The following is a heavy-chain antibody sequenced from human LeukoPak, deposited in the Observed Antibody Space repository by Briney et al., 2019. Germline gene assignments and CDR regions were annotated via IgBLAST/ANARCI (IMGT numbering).Heavy chain of an antibody. V-gene: IGHV3-33*01. CDR3: ARLYGTYPGWFDP. CDR2: IWSDRSNK. D-gene: IGHD4-17*01. CDR1: GFAFSSYG. Sequence: GGSLRLSCAASGFAFSSYGMHRVRQAPGKGLKWGAVIWSDRSNKYYADSVKGRFTISRDNSKNTLYLQMNSLRAEDTAVYYCARLYGTYPGWFDPWGQGTLVTVSS. J-gene: IGHJ5*02.